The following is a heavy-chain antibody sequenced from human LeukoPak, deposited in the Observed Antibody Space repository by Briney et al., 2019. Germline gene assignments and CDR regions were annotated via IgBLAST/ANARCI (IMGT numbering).Heavy chain of an antibody. V-gene: IGHV3-66*03. CDR1: GFIVSSTY. D-gene: IGHD5-12*01. CDR2: IYSSGST. CDR3: AKDDGYSGYPFDY. J-gene: IGHJ4*02. Sequence: GGSLRLSCAASGFIVSSTYMSWVRQAPGKGLEWISIIYSSGSTYYADSVKGRFAISRDTSKNTLYLQMNSLRAEDTAVYYCAKDDGYSGYPFDYWGQGTLVTVSS.